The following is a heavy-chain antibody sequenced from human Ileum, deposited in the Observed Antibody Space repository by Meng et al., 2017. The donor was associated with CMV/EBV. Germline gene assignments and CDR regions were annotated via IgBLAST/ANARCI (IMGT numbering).Heavy chain of an antibody. V-gene: IGHV4-30-4*08. CDR2: IHRSGSS. D-gene: IGHD3-3*01. CDR1: GDSSNSGDYN. J-gene: IGHJ5*02. Sequence: VSGDSSNSGDYNWNWIRQSPGKGLESIGYIHRSGSSYYNPSLKGRVTMSIDTSKNQFSLKLSSVTAADTAVYYCARVYDFWSGPFDPWGQGTLVTVSS. CDR3: ARVYDFWSGPFDP.